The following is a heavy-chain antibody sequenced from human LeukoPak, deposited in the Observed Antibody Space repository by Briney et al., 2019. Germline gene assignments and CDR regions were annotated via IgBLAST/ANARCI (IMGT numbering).Heavy chain of an antibody. Sequence: GGSLRLSCAASAFTLSNYSMAWVRQAPGKGLEWVSAISGSGGSTYYADSVKGRFTISRDNSKNTLYLQMNSLRAEDTAVYYCAKLPRGYWGQGTLVTVSS. CDR2: ISGSGGST. CDR3: AKLPRGY. V-gene: IGHV3-23*01. J-gene: IGHJ4*02. D-gene: IGHD5-24*01. CDR1: AFTLSNYS.